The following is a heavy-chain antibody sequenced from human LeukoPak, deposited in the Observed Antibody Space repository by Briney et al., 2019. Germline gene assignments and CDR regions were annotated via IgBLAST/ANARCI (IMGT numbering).Heavy chain of an antibody. CDR1: GGSISSYY. J-gene: IGHJ3*02. V-gene: IGHV4-59*01. Sequence: PSETLSLTCTVSGGSISSYYWSWVRQPPGKGLEWIGYLYYSGSTNYNPSLTSRGTISVDTSKNQFSLKLSSVTAADTAVYYCATGGSTPDGAFDIWGQGTMVTVSS. CDR3: ATGGSTPDGAFDI. CDR2: LYYSGST. D-gene: IGHD5-24*01.